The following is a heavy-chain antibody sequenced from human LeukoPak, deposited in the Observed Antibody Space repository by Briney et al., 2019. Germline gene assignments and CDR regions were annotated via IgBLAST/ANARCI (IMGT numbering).Heavy chain of an antibody. CDR1: GYTLTELS. CDR2: FDPEDGET. D-gene: IGHD5-24*01. Sequence: ASVKVSCKVSGYTLTELSMHWVRQAPGKGLEWMGGFDPEDGETIYAQKFQGRVTMTEDTSTDTAYMELSSLRSEDTAAYYCATAAKLLWLQNTPLFDYWGQGTLVTVSS. V-gene: IGHV1-24*01. J-gene: IGHJ4*02. CDR3: ATAAKLLWLQNTPLFDY.